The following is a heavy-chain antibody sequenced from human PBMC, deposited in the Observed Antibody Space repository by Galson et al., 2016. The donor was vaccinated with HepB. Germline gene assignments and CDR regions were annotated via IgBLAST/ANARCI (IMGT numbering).Heavy chain of an antibody. CDR1: GFSLSTSGVG. Sequence: PALVKPTQNLTLTCTFSGFSLSTSGVGVGWIRQPPGKALEWLALIYWDDDKRYSPSLKSRLTITKDTSKNHVVLTMTNMDPVDTGTYYCELDSGAINMVRGVLLDPWGQGTLVTVSS. J-gene: IGHJ5*02. D-gene: IGHD3-10*01. CDR2: IYWDDDK. V-gene: IGHV2-5*02. CDR3: ELDSGAINMVRGVLLDP.